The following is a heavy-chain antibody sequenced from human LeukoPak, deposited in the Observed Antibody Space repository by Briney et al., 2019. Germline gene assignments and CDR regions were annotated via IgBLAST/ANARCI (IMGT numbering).Heavy chain of an antibody. D-gene: IGHD3-22*01. J-gene: IGHJ4*02. CDR1: GGSISSYY. V-gene: IGHV4-59*01. Sequence: SETLSLTCTVSGGSISSYYWSWIRQPPGKGLEWIGYIYYSGSTNYNPSLKSRVTISVDTSKNQFSLKLSSVTAADTAVYYCARGDSMRYRLLEYFDYWGQGTLVTVSS. CDR3: ARGDSMRYRLLEYFDY. CDR2: IYYSGST.